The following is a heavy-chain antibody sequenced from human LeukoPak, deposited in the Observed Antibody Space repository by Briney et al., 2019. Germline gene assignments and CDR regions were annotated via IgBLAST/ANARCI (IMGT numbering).Heavy chain of an antibody. Sequence: GGSLRLSCAASGFSFRTYSMNWVRQAPGRGLEWVSSISPTSWTIYQADSVKDRFTVSRDNAKNSVFLQMDSLRAEDEAVYYCTRDAGQFVDHDVFDFWGQGTMVTVSS. V-gene: IGHV3-21*01. CDR3: TRDAGQFVDHDVFDF. J-gene: IGHJ3*01. CDR2: ISPTSWTI. CDR1: GFSFRTYS. D-gene: IGHD3-10*01.